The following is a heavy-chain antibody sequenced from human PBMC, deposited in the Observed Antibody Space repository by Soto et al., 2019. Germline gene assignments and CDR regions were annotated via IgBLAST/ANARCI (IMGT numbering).Heavy chain of an antibody. Sequence: SETLSLTCTVSGGSISSYYWSWIRQPPGKGLEWIGYIYYSGSTNYNPSLKSRVTISVDTSKNQFSLKLSSVTAADTAVYYCARVVQLERNYYYYDYMDVWGKGTTVTVSS. CDR1: GGSISSYY. CDR2: IYYSGST. J-gene: IGHJ6*03. V-gene: IGHV4-59*01. CDR3: ARVVQLERNYYYYDYMDV. D-gene: IGHD1-1*01.